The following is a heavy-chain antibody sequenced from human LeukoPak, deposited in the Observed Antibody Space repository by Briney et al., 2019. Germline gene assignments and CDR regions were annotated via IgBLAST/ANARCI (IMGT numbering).Heavy chain of an antibody. J-gene: IGHJ4*02. Sequence: ASVKVSCKASGYTFSYYGFSWVRQAPGQGLEWMGWISPYNGNTHYAQKVQGRVTMTTGTSTSTAYMELRSLRSDDTAVYYCARDRNSDYDYRLYYFDYWGQGTQVTVSS. CDR2: ISPYNGNT. V-gene: IGHV1-18*01. CDR3: ARDRNSDYDYRLYYFDY. D-gene: IGHD5-12*01. CDR1: GYTFSYYG.